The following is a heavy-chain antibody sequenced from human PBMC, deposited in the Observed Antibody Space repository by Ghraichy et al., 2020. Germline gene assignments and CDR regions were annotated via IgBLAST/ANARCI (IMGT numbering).Heavy chain of an antibody. V-gene: IGHV3-74*01. D-gene: IGHD3-9*01. CDR2: ITSDGSST. CDR1: GFTFSSYW. J-gene: IGHJ6*02. Sequence: GGSLRLSCAASGFTFSSYWMHWVRQAPGKGLVWVSRITSDGSSTSYADSVKGRFTISRDNAKNTLYLQMNSLRAEDTAVYYCARDLAYYDILTGYYYYYGMDVWGQGTTVTVSS. CDR3: ARDLAYYDILTGYYYYYGMDV.